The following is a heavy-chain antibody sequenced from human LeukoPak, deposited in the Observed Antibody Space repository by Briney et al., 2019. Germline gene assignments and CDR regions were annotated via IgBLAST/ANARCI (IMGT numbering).Heavy chain of an antibody. CDR1: GFTFSSYG. CDR3: ARDGDHRPLQH. V-gene: IGHV3-66*01. J-gene: IGHJ1*01. D-gene: IGHD4-17*01. Sequence: GGSLRLSCAASGFTFSSYGMHWVRQAPGKGLEWVSVIYGGDSTQYADSVKDRFTISRDNSKNTLYLQMNSLRAEDTAVYYCARDGDHRPLQHWGQGTLVTVSS. CDR2: IYGGDST.